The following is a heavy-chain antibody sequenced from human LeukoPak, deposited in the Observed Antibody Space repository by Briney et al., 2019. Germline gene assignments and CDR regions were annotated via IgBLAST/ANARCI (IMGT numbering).Heavy chain of an antibody. J-gene: IGHJ5*02. CDR3: ARTINDFWGGYPNWFVP. V-gene: IGHV3-11*01. Sequence: PGGSLRLSCAASGFTFSDYYMSWIRQAPGKGLEWVSHISSSGSTIYYADSVKGRFTSSRDNAKNSLYLQMNSLRAEDTTVYYCARTINDFWGGYPNWFVPWGGGALVTVSS. CDR1: GFTFSDYY. D-gene: IGHD3-3*01. CDR2: ISSSGSTI.